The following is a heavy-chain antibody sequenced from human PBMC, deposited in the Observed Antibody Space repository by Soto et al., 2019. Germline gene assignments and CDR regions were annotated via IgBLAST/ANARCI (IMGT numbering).Heavy chain of an antibody. V-gene: IGHV3-33*01. CDR3: ARGRYGYSASWHFDL. CDR1: GFTFSDYG. CDR2: IWYDESNK. Sequence: GGSLRLSCAASGFTFSDYGMHWVRQAPGKGLDWVAVIWYDESNKYLADSVRGRFSISRDNSKNTLFLEMDSLRADDTAVYFCARGRYGYSASWHFDLWGRGTQVTVSS. D-gene: IGHD4-4*01. J-gene: IGHJ2*01.